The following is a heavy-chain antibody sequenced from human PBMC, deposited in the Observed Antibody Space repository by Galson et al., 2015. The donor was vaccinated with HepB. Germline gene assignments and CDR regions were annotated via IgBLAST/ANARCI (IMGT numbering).Heavy chain of an antibody. CDR3: ARDSRLELRLNNYFSYGMDV. CDR2: FSGCDGST. Sequence: SVKVSCKASGYSFTNYGLSWIRQAPGPGLEWMGWFSGCDGSTNYAQKFQGRVTMTADTSTGTAYLALKNLRSDDTAVYYCARDSRLELRLNNYFSYGMDVWGQGTAVTVSS. J-gene: IGHJ6*02. CDR1: GYSFTNYG. D-gene: IGHD2/OR15-2a*01. V-gene: IGHV1-18*01.